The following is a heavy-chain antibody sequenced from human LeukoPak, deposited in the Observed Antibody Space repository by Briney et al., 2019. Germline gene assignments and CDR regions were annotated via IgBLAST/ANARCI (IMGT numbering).Heavy chain of an antibody. Sequence: ASVRVSCKASGYTFTSYGISWVRQAPGQGLEWMGWISAYNGNTNYAQKLQGRVTMTTDTSTSTAYMELRSLRSDDTAVYYCAGGKRGYSLRDAFDIWGQGTMVTVSS. CDR2: ISAYNGNT. V-gene: IGHV1-18*01. CDR3: AGGKRGYSLRDAFDI. D-gene: IGHD5-18*01. CDR1: GYTFTSYG. J-gene: IGHJ3*02.